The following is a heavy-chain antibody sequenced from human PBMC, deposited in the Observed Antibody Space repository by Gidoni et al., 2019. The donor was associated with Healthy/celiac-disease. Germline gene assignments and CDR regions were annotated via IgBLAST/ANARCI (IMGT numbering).Heavy chain of an antibody. CDR3: ARAAPANCDY. Sequence: QVQMVESGAEVTKPGDSEQVSCKASGYTFTGYDTHWVRPAPGQGLGWMGWINPNSGVTNYAQKVPCRVPMTLDTSITTAYMELSRLRSDDTALFCCARAAPANCDYWGQGTLVPFSS. CDR1: GYTFTGYD. V-gene: IGHV1-2*02. CDR2: INPNSGVT. J-gene: IGHJ4*02.